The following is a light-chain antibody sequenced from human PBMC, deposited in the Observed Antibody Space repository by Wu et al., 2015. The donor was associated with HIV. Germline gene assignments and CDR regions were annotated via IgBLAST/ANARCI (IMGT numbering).Light chain of an antibody. CDR3: QRYYHTAPWT. J-gene: IGKJ1*01. V-gene: IGKV1-27*01. Sequence: KPRKGYLRRPRSILHPLTIRGPSRFSGSGSGTDFTLTISSLQPEDVATYYCQRYYHTAPWTFGQGTQVEIK. CDR2: LHP.